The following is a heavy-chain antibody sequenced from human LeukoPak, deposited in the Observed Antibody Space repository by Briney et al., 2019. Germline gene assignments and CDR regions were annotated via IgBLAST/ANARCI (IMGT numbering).Heavy chain of an antibody. D-gene: IGHD1-20*01. V-gene: IGHV4-61*02. CDR2: IYSSGST. CDR3: ARGYNWASPTRNFYYMDV. CDR1: GGSITSGNYY. Sequence: PSETLSLTCTVSGGSITSGNYYWSWIRQPAGKGLEWIGRIYSSGSTNYNPSLKSRVTMSVDTSQNQFSLKVSSVTAADTAVYYCARGYNWASPTRNFYYMDVWGKGTTVTVSS. J-gene: IGHJ6*03.